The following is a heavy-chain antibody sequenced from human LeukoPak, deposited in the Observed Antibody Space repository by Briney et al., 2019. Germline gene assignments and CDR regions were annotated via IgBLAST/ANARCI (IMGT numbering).Heavy chain of an antibody. V-gene: IGHV5-51*01. CDR1: GYTLTSYW. Sequence: GESLKISCKASGYTLTSYWIGWVRQMPGKGLEWMGIIYPGDSDTRYIPSFQGQVTISADKSISTAYLQWSSLKASDTAMYYCARRSDHSFDYWGQGTLVTVSS. J-gene: IGHJ4*02. D-gene: IGHD4-11*01. CDR3: ARRSDHSFDY. CDR2: IYPGDSDT.